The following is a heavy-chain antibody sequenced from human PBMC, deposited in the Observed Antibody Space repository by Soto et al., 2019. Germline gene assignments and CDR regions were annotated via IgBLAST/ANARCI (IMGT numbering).Heavy chain of an antibody. Sequence: TASGFTFSSYAMSWVRQAPGKGLEWVSAISGSGGSTYYADSVKGRFTISRDNSKNTLYLQMNSLRAEDTALYYCAKEVEYRSSWSAIDYWGQGTLVTVSS. V-gene: IGHV3-23*01. CDR3: AKEVEYRSSWSAIDY. CDR1: GFTFSSYA. CDR2: ISGSGGST. D-gene: IGHD6-13*01. J-gene: IGHJ4*02.